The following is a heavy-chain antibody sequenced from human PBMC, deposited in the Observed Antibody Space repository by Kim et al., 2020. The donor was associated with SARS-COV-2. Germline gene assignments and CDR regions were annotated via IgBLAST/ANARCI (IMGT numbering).Heavy chain of an antibody. V-gene: IGHV1-46*01. Sequence: ASVKVSCKASGYTFTSYYMHWVRQAPGQGLEWMGIINPSGGSTSYAQKFQGRVTMTRDTSTSTVYMELSSLRSEDTAVYYCARETVTMVRGVIITYYFDYWGQGTLVTVSS. CDR1: GYTFTSYY. J-gene: IGHJ4*02. D-gene: IGHD3-10*01. CDR2: INPSGGST. CDR3: ARETVTMVRGVIITYYFDY.